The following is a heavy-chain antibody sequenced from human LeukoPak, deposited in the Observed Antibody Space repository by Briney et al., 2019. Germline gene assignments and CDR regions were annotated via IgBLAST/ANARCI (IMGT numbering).Heavy chain of an antibody. J-gene: IGHJ4*02. CDR1: GGSISSYY. CDR3: ARAGSGWYVIDY. D-gene: IGHD6-19*01. Sequence: SETLSLTSTVSGGSISSYYWSWIRQPPGKGLEWIGYIYYSGSTNYNPSLKSRVTISVDTSKNQFSLKLSSVTAADTAVYYCARAGSGWYVIDYWGQGTLVTVSS. V-gene: IGHV4-59*01. CDR2: IYYSGST.